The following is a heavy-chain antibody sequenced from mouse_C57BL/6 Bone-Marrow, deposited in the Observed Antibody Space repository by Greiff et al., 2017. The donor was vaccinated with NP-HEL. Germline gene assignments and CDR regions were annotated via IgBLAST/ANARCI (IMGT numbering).Heavy chain of an antibody. CDR3: ARPLNYYGSQYYFDY. D-gene: IGHD1-1*01. J-gene: IGHJ2*01. Sequence: VQLQQSGPELVKPGASVKIPCKASGYTFTDYNMDWVKQSHGKSLEWIGDINPNNGGTIYNQKFKGKATLTVDKSSSTAYMELRSLTSEDTAVYYCARPLNYYGSQYYFDYWGQGTTLTVSS. V-gene: IGHV1-18*01. CDR1: GYTFTDYN. CDR2: INPNNGGT.